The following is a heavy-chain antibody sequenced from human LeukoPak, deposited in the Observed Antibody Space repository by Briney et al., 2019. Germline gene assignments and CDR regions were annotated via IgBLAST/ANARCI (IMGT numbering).Heavy chain of an antibody. CDR2: ISAYNGST. D-gene: IGHD2-2*01. J-gene: IGHJ3*02. CDR3: ARDPIRKNIVVPGFDI. Sequence: ASVKVSCKASGYTFTSYGISWVRQAPGQGLEWMGWISAYNGSTNYAQKLQDRVTMTTDTSTSTAYMELRSLRSDDTAVYYCARDPIRKNIVVPGFDIWGQGTMVTVSS. V-gene: IGHV1-18*04. CDR1: GYTFTSYG.